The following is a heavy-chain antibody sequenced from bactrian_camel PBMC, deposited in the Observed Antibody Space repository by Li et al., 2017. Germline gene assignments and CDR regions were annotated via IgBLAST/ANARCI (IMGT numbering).Heavy chain of an antibody. CDR1: GYTLKEAN. V-gene: IGHV3S66*01. J-gene: IGHJ4*01. D-gene: IGHD5*01. CDR2: TFHSDGST. Sequence: VQLVESGGGSVQAGGSLRLSCLMSGYTLKEANIDWYRQAPGNECERVARTFHSDGSTDYADSVKGRFTISRDNAKNTVHLQMNSLKPEDTAVYYCAADPDYGYCSDGAWAYTRWGQGTQVTVS. CDR3: AADPDYGYCSDGAWAYTR.